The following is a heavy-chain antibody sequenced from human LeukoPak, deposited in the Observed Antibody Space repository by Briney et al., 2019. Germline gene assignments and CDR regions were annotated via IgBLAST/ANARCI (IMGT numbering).Heavy chain of an antibody. Sequence: SETLSLTCRVSDYYINNGYYWGWIRPPPGKGLEWIGSIYHSGNTYYNPSLKSRVTMSVDTSKNQFSLKLSSVTAADTAVYYCAREIPQGSYYHYYYYMDVWGKGTTVTISS. CDR2: IYHSGNT. J-gene: IGHJ6*03. V-gene: IGHV4-38-2*02. CDR3: AREIPQGSYYHYYYYMDV. CDR1: DYYINNGYY. D-gene: IGHD1-26*01.